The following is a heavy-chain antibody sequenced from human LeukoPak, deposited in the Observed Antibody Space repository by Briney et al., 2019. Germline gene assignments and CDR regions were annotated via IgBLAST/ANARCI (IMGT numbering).Heavy chain of an antibody. D-gene: IGHD3-22*01. CDR3: AREALYDSKSGMDV. CDR1: GFTFSSYG. J-gene: IGHJ6*02. Sequence: GGSRRLSCAASGFTFSSYGMHWVRQAPGKGLEWVAVIWYDGSNKYYADSVKGRFTISRDNSKNTLYLQMNSLRAEDTAVYYCAREALYDSKSGMDVWGQGTTVTVSS. V-gene: IGHV3-33*01. CDR2: IWYDGSNK.